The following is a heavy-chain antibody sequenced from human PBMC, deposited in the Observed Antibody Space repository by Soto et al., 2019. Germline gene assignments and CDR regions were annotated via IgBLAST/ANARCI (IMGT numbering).Heavy chain of an antibody. CDR2: MHYSGST. V-gene: IGHV4-59*11. CDR1: GGSIISHY. CDR3: ARGGWSLDY. J-gene: IGHJ4*02. Sequence: QVQLQESGPGLVKPWETLSLTCSVSGGSIISHYWSWIRQPPGKGLEWIGYMHYSGSTDYNPSLKRRLTISVDTSKNQCSLKLSSVTAADTAVYYCARGGWSLDYWGRGTLVTVSS. D-gene: IGHD2-15*01.